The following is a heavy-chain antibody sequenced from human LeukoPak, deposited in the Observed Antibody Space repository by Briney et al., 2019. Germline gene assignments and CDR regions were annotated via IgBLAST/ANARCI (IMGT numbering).Heavy chain of an antibody. CDR2: MHYSGST. J-gene: IGHJ4*02. D-gene: IGHD3-22*01. Sequence: SDTLSPTCTVSGASINRYHWNWLRHPPGRGRVGLGYMHYSGSTNYNPSLKSRVTISVYTSKHQFSLKLNSVTSADTAVYYWARDTRYYDNSGYYYFDYWGRGTLVTVSS. V-gene: IGHV4-59*13. CDR1: GASINRYH. CDR3: ARDTRYYDNSGYYYFDY.